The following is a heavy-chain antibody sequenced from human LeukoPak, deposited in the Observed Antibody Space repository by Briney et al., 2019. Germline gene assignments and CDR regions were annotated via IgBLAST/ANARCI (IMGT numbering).Heavy chain of an antibody. D-gene: IGHD2-15*01. V-gene: IGHV1-2*02. CDR3: AREGRRGAVVWASMDV. Sequence: ASVKVSCKASGYTFTGCYMHWVRQAPGQGLERMGWINPNSGGTNYAQKFQGRVTMTRDTSISTAYMELSRLRSDDTAVYYCAREGRRGAVVWASMDVWGKGTTVTVSS. J-gene: IGHJ6*03. CDR1: GYTFTGCY. CDR2: INPNSGGT.